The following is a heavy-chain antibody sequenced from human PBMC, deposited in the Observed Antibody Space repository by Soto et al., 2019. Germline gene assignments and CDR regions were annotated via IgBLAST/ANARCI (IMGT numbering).Heavy chain of an antibody. Sequence: EVQLLESGGGLVQPGGSLRLSCAASGFTFSSYAMSWVRQAPGKGLEWVSASSGSGGSTYYADSVKGRFTTSRDNSKNPLYLQMNSLRAEDTAVYYCAKGGDITYYSGSGSYYSDYWGQGHLVTVSS. D-gene: IGHD3-10*01. CDR2: SSGSGGST. CDR1: GFTFSSYA. CDR3: AKGGDITYYSGSGSYYSDY. J-gene: IGHJ4*02. V-gene: IGHV3-23*01.